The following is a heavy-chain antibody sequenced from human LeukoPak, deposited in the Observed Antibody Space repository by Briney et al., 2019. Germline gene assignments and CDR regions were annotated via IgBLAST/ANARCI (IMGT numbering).Heavy chain of an antibody. CDR2: ISYDGSNK. CDR1: GFSLSGYW. V-gene: IGHV3-30-3*01. Sequence: GGSLRLSCVASGFSLSGYWMYWVRQAPGKGLEWVAVISYDGSNKYYADSVKGRFTISRDNSKNTLYLQMNSLRAEDTAVYYCARGDSSGWYVVTGWFDPWGQGTLVTVSS. J-gene: IGHJ5*02. CDR3: ARGDSSGWYVVTGWFDP. D-gene: IGHD6-19*01.